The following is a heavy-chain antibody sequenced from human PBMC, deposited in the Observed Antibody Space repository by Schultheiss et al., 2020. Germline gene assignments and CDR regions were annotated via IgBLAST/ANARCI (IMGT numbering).Heavy chain of an antibody. D-gene: IGHD5-12*01. Sequence: SGPTLVKPTQTLTLTCTFSGFSLSTSGVGVGWIRQPPGKALEWLARIDWDDDKYYSTSLKTRLTISKDTSKNQVVLTMTNMDPVDTATYYCARIRSGYDYGGHFDYWGQGTLVTVSS. J-gene: IGHJ4*02. CDR3: ARIRSGYDYGGHFDY. CDR1: GFSLSTSGVG. V-gene: IGHV2-70*11. CDR2: IDWDDDK.